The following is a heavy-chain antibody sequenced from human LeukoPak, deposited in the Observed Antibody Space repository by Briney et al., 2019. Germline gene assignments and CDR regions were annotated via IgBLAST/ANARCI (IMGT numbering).Heavy chain of an antibody. D-gene: IGHD3-22*01. V-gene: IGHV3-33*08. CDR1: GFTFSSYA. CDR2: IWYDGSNK. J-gene: IGHJ4*02. CDR3: ARGYDSSGYLLPFDY. Sequence: GRSLRLSCAASGFTFSSYAMHWVRQAPGKGLEWVAVIWYDGSNKYYADSVKGRFTISRDNSKNTLYLQMNSLRAEDTAVYYCARGYDSSGYLLPFDYWGQGTLVTVSS.